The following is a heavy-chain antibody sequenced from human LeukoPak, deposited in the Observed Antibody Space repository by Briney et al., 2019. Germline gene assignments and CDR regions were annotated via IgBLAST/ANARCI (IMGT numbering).Heavy chain of an antibody. CDR2: IYYSGST. Sequence: PSETLSLTCTVSGGSIRSYYWSWIRQPPGKGLEWIAYIYYSGSTNYNPSLKSRVTISVDTSKNQFSLKLSSVTAADTAVYYCARGRRRSSSKWYFDLWGRGTLVTVSS. CDR1: GGSIRSYY. V-gene: IGHV4-59*12. D-gene: IGHD6-6*01. J-gene: IGHJ2*01. CDR3: ARGRRRSSSKWYFDL.